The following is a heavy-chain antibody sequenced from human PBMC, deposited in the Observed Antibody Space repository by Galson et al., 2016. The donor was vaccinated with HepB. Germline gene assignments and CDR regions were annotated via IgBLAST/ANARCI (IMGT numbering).Heavy chain of an antibody. CDR2: FDPEDGET. V-gene: IGHV1-24*01. CDR3: ATGSLTVSGSFYYFAH. D-gene: IGHD1-26*01. J-gene: IGHJ4*02. Sequence: SVKVSCKVSTYTLAEVSMHWVRQAPGKGLEWMGTFDPEDGETLYAQGFQGRVTMTEDTSADTAYMELSSLNSDDTAVYYCATGSLTVSGSFYYFAHWGQGTLGTVSS. CDR1: TYTLAEVS.